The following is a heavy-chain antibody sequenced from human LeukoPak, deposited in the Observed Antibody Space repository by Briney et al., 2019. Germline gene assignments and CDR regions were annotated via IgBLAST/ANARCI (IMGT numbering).Heavy chain of an antibody. CDR1: GFTFSGYW. V-gene: IGHV3-7*01. J-gene: IGHJ4*02. CDR3: ARDLGIDRFDQ. CDR2: IKQDGSES. Sequence: GGSLRLSCAASGFTFSGYWMSWVRLAPGKGLEWVANIKQDGSESYYVDSVRGRFAMSRDNAKNSLYLQMNSLRVEDTAVYYCARDLGIDRFDQWGQGTLVTVS. D-gene: IGHD7-27*01.